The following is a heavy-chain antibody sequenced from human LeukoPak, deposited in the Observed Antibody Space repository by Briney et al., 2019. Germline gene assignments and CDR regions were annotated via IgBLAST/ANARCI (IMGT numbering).Heavy chain of an antibody. CDR2: IDQSGGRN. CDR1: GFTFSRFW. Sequence: GGSLRLSCAASGFTFSRFWMNWVRQAPGRGLEWVANIDQSGGRNNYVDSVKGRFTISRDNAKNSLFLEMSSLRADDTAVYYCTRDSFAVPPYLSGMDVWGQGAAVTVSS. D-gene: IGHD2-15*01. J-gene: IGHJ6*02. V-gene: IGHV3-7*05. CDR3: TRDSFAVPPYLSGMDV.